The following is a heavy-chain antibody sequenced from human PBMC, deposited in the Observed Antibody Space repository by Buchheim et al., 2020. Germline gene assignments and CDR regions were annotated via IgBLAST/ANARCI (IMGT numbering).Heavy chain of an antibody. CDR3: AKTRASLVVAATPLGY. CDR2: ISYDGSNK. CDR1: GFTFSSYG. V-gene: IGHV3-30*18. Sequence: VQLLESGGGVVQPGRSLRLSCAASGFTFSSYGMHWVRQAPGKGLEWVAVISYDGSNKYYADSVKGRFTISRDNSKNTLYLQMNSLRAEDTAVYYCAKTRASLVVAATPLGYWGQGTL. D-gene: IGHD2-15*01. J-gene: IGHJ4*02.